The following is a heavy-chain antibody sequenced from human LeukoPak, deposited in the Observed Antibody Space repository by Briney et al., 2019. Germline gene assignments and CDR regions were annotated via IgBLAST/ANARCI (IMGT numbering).Heavy chain of an antibody. V-gene: IGHV1-2*02. J-gene: IGHJ4*02. CDR3: AREMPDCSSTSCYLDY. D-gene: IGHD2-2*01. CDR2: INPNSGGT. Sequence: GASVKVSCKASGYTFTGYYMHWVRQAPGQGLEWMGWINPNSGGTNYAQKFQGGVTMTRDTSISTAYMELSRLRSDDTAVYCCAREMPDCSSTSCYLDYWGQGTLVTVSS. CDR1: GYTFTGYY.